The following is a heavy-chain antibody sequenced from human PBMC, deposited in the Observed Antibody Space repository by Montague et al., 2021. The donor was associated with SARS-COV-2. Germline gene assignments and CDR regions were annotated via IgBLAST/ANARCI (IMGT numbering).Heavy chain of an antibody. D-gene: IGHD6-6*01. CDR3: ARGAVGVAARPRYYFDQ. CDR2: VNHSGRT. V-gene: IGHV4-34*01. CDR1: GGSLSGYH. Sequence: SETLSLTCAVYGGSLSGYHWSWIRQPPGKGLEWIGEVNHSGRTNXNVSLKSRVTISVDTSKSQFSLKVRSVTAADTAVYYCARGAVGVAARPRYYFDQWGQGTLVTVSS. J-gene: IGHJ4*02.